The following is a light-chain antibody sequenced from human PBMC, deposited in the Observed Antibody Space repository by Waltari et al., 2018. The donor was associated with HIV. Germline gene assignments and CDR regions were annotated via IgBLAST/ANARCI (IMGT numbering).Light chain of an antibody. J-gene: IGKJ2*01. V-gene: IGKV3-15*01. CDR3: QQYDSGPRGIT. CDR1: QSISAK. CDR2: EAA. Sequence: EIVMTQSPPTLSVSRGQRVTLSCRASQSISAKVAWYQQRPGQAPRLLIYEAATRPTGIPARFSGSGSGTEFTLTISSLQSEDFATYFCQQYDSGPRGITFGQGTMLEIK.